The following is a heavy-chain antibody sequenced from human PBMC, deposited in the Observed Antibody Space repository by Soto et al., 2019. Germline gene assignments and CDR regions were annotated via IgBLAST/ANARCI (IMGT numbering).Heavy chain of an antibody. CDR2: IYSGGST. V-gene: IGHV3-53*01. CDR3: ARESSTTNYYYYGMDV. D-gene: IGHD4-4*01. J-gene: IGHJ6*02. CDR1: GFTVSSNY. Sequence: GGSLRLSCAASGFTVSSNYMSWVRQAPGKGLEWVSVIYSGGSTYYADSVKGRFTISRDNSKNTLYLQMNSLRAEDTAVYYCARESSTTNYYYYGMDVWGQGTTVTASS.